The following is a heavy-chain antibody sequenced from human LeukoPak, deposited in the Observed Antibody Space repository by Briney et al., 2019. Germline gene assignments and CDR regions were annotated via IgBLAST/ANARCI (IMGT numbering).Heavy chain of an antibody. CDR1: GGSFSGYY. V-gene: IGHV4-34*01. CDR2: INHSGST. J-gene: IGHJ5*02. CDR3: AREDCSSTSCYGRGWFDP. Sequence: SETLSLTCAVYGGSFSGYYWSWIRQPPGKGLEWIGEINHSGSTNYNPSLKSRVTISVDTSKNQFSLKLSSVTAADTAVYYCAREDCSSTSCYGRGWFDPWGQGTLVTVSS. D-gene: IGHD2-2*01.